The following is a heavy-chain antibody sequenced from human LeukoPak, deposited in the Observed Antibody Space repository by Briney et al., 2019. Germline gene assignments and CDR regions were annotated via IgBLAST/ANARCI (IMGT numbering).Heavy chain of an antibody. V-gene: IGHV3-23*01. CDR2: ISGSGGGT. Sequence: GGTLRLSCAASGFTFSTYGMSWVRQAPGKGLEWVSAISGSGGGTYYADSVKGRFTISRDNSKNTLYLQMNSLRAEDTAVYYCARGPSGYHNTGGQGTLVTVSS. CDR3: ARGPSGYHNT. J-gene: IGHJ4*02. D-gene: IGHD5-12*01. CDR1: GFTFSTYG.